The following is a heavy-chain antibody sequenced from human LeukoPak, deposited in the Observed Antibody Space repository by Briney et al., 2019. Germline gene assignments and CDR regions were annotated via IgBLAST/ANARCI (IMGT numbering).Heavy chain of an antibody. Sequence: PSETLSLTCTVYGGSFSGYYWSWIRQSPGKGLEWIGEINHTGDTNYNPSLKSRVSISVGTSKNQFSLKLNSVTAADAAVYYCAKAAFYYDSGGHWGQGTLVTVSS. J-gene: IGHJ1*01. CDR1: GGSFSGYY. CDR3: AKAAFYYDSGGH. CDR2: INHTGDT. D-gene: IGHD3-22*01. V-gene: IGHV4-34*01.